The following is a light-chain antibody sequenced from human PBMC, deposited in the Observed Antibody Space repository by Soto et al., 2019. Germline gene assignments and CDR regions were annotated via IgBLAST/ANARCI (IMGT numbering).Light chain of an antibody. Sequence: IQMTQSPSSLSASVGDRVTITCQASQDINNYLNWYQQKSGKAPELLIYDASNLETGVPSRFSGSGSGTHFTFTISGLQPEDFATYYCQQYGNLLWRFGQGTKVEI. CDR3: QQYGNLLWR. J-gene: IGKJ1*01. CDR1: QDINNY. CDR2: DAS. V-gene: IGKV1-33*01.